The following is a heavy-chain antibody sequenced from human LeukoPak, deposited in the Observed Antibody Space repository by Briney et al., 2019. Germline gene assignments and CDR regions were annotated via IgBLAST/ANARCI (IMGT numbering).Heavy chain of an antibody. CDR1: GFTFSNYG. Sequence: GGSLRLSCAASGFTFSNYGMSWVRQAPGKGLEWVSGISGSGVRTDYADSVKGRFTISRDNAKNTLYLQMNSLRAEDTAVYYCANSSREWELLDAFDIWGQGTMVTVSS. D-gene: IGHD1-26*01. CDR3: ANSSREWELLDAFDI. V-gene: IGHV3-23*01. CDR2: ISGSGVRT. J-gene: IGHJ3*02.